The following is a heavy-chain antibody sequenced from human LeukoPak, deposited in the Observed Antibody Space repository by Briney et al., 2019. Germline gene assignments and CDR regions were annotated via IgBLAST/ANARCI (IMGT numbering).Heavy chain of an antibody. Sequence: GGSLRLSCAASGFTVSRNYMSWVRQAPGKGLEWVSVIYSADSAYYADSVRGRFTISRDNSKNTLYLQMNSLRAGDTAVYYCAREVGGGATNYFDYWGQGTLVTVSS. CDR1: GFTVSRNY. CDR2: IYSADSA. CDR3: AREVGGGATNYFDY. D-gene: IGHD1-26*01. V-gene: IGHV3-53*01. J-gene: IGHJ4*02.